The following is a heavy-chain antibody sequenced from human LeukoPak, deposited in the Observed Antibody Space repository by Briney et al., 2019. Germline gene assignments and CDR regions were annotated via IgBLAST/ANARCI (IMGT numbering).Heavy chain of an antibody. CDR3: ATESLAYCGGDCYSTTDY. V-gene: IGHV3-33*01. J-gene: IGHJ4*02. D-gene: IGHD2-21*02. CDR1: GFTFSSYG. Sequence: GGSLRLSCAASGFTFSSYGMHWVRQAPGKGLEWVAVIWYDGSNKYCADSVKGRFTISRDNSKNTLYLQMNSLRAEDTAVYYCATESLAYCGGDCYSTTDYWGQGTLVTVSS. CDR2: IWYDGSNK.